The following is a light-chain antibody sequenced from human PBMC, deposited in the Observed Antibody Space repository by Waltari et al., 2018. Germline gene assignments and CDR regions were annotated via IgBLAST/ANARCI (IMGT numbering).Light chain of an antibody. V-gene: IGLV10-54*04. J-gene: IGLJ3*02. CDR2: RST. CDR1: NDNIGSQG. Sequence: QAGLTQPPSVSVALRQTATLTCSWHNDNIGSQGAPWLPHPPDHPPILLPFRSTNRPAGIQEGFSASRVGNVAALTMSGLLPDDEADYYCSSWDNSLNVVLFGGGTRLTVL. CDR3: SSWDNSLNVVL.